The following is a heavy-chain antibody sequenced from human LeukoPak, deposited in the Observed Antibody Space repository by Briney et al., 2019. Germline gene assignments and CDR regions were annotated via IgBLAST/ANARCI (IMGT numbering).Heavy chain of an antibody. D-gene: IGHD3-10*01. CDR2: ISHSGST. CDR1: GDSISSSYNS. J-gene: IGHJ4*02. V-gene: IGHV4-39*01. CDR3: ARYVTYGSGKYYFDY. Sequence: SETLSLTCTVSGDSISSSYNSWSWIRQPPGKELEWIASISHSGSTYYNPSLKSRVTISVDTSMNQISLRLSSVTAADAAVYFCARYVTYGSGKYYFDYWGQGSLVTVSS.